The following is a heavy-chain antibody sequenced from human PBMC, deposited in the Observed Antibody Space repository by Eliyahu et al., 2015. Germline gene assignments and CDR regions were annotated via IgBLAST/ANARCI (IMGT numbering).Heavy chain of an antibody. V-gene: IGHV3-23*01. CDR2: ISGSGGST. CDR1: GFTFSRYA. CDR3: AKHPLRHYYDFWSGQFGSSYYFDY. D-gene: IGHD3-3*01. Sequence: EVQLLESGGGLVQPGGSLRLSCAAXGFTFSRYAMXWVRQAPGKGLGWVSXISGSGGSTYYADSVKGRFTISRDNSKNTLYLQMNSLRAEDTAVYYCAKHPLRHYYDFWSGQFGSSYYFDYWGQGTLVTVSS. J-gene: IGHJ4*02.